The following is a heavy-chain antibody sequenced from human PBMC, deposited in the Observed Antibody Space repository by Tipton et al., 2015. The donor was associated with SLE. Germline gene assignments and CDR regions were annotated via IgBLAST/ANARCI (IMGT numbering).Heavy chain of an antibody. J-gene: IGHJ3*02. CDR3: ARDLGGGGAFDT. CDR2: ISSSGSTI. V-gene: IGHV3-48*03. Sequence: SLRLSCAASGFTFSSYEMNWVRQAPGKGLEWVSYISSSGSTIYYADSVKGRFTISRDNAKNSLYLQMNSLRAEDTAAYYCARDLGGGGAFDTWGQGPLAPVS. D-gene: IGHD3-16*01. CDR1: GFTFSSYE.